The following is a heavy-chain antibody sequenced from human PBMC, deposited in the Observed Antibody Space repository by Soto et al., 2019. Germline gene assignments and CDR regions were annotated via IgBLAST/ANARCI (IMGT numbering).Heavy chain of an antibody. D-gene: IGHD3-22*01. Sequence: QVQLVESGGGVVQPGRSLRLSCAASGFTFSSYGMHWVRQAPGKGLEWVAVISYDGSNKYYADSVKGRFTISRDNSKNTLYLQMNSLRAEDTAVYYCAKDNALYDSGFDAFDIWGHGTMVTVSS. CDR1: GFTFSSYG. CDR3: AKDNALYDSGFDAFDI. J-gene: IGHJ3*02. V-gene: IGHV3-30*18. CDR2: ISYDGSNK.